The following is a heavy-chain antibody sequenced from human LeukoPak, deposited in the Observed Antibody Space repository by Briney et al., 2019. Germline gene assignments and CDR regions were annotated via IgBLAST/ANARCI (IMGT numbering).Heavy chain of an antibody. CDR3: ARGPDFWSGYRTNVDIVATDYYYGMDV. D-gene: IGHD3-3*01. V-gene: IGHV4-34*01. J-gene: IGHJ6*02. CDR2: INHSGST. Sequence: SETLFLTCAVYGGSFSGYYWSWIRQPPGKGLEWIGEINHSGSTNYNPSLKSRVTISVDTSKNQFSLKLSSVTAADTAVYYCARGPDFWSGYRTNVDIVATDYYYGMDVWGQGTTVTVSS. CDR1: GGSFSGYY.